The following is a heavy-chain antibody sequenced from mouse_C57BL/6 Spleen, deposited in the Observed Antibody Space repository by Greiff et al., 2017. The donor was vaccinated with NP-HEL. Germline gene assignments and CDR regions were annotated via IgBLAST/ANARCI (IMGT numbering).Heavy chain of an antibody. V-gene: IGHV1-64*01. D-gene: IGHD1-1*01. J-gene: IGHJ4*01. CDR3: ARDHITTVVPYAMDY. Sequence: QVQLQQPGAELVKPGASVKLSCKASGYTFTSYWMHWVKQRPGQGLEWIGMIHPNSGSTNYNEKFKSKATLTVDKSSSTAYMQLSSLTSEDSAVYYCARDHITTVVPYAMDYWGQGTSVTVSS. CDR1: GYTFTSYW. CDR2: IHPNSGST.